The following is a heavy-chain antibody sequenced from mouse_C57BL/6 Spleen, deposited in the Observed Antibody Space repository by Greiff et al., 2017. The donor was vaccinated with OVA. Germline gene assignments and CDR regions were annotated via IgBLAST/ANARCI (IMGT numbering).Heavy chain of an antibody. D-gene: IGHD1-1*02. Sequence: QVQLQQPGAELVKPGASVKLSCKASGYTFTSYWMHWVKQRPGQGLEWIGMIHPNSGSTNYNEKFKSKATLTVDKSSSTAYMQLSSLTSEDSAVYYGARSWSSYRYFDVWGTGTTVTVSS. CDR1: GYTFTSYW. J-gene: IGHJ1*03. V-gene: IGHV1-64*01. CDR3: ARSWSSYRYFDV. CDR2: IHPNSGST.